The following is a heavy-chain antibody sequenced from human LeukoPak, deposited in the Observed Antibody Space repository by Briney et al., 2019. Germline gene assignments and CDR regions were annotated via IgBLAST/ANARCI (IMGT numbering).Heavy chain of an antibody. CDR3: AKEVSVGATALDI. J-gene: IGHJ3*02. CDR2: INWNSGSI. CDR1: GFTFDDYA. D-gene: IGHD1-26*01. Sequence: PGGSLRLSCAASGFTFDDYAMHWVRQAPGKDLEWVSGINWNSGSIGYADSVKGRFTISRDNAKNSLYLQMNGLRTEDTAVYYCAKEVSVGATALDIWGQGTMVTVSS. V-gene: IGHV3-9*01.